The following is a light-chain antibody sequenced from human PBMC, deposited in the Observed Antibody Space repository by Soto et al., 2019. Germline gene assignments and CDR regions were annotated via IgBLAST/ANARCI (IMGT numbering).Light chain of an antibody. J-gene: IGKJ4*01. CDR1: QGVSRK. CDR3: QQYHTWPIT. CDR2: GAS. Sequence: DIAMSLSPATLSVSPGERVTFSCRASQGVSRKLAWYQHKPGQAPRLLISGASTGATGIPARFSGSGSGTEFTLTISSLQSEDCAIYYCQQYHTWPITFGGGTKVDI. V-gene: IGKV3-15*01.